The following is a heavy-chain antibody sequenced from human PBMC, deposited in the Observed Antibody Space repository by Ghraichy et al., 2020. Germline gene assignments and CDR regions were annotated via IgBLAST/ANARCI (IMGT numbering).Heavy chain of an antibody. J-gene: IGHJ4*02. Sequence: GGSLRLSCAASGFIVSNNQMTWVRQPPGKGLEWVSVIYAGGTTYYADSVKGRFTISSDDSKNTLYLQMNSLRAEDTAVYYCAKGGNSPDYWGQGTLVTVSS. D-gene: IGHD4-23*01. V-gene: IGHV3-53*01. CDR3: AKGGNSPDY. CDR2: IYAGGTT. CDR1: GFIVSNNQ.